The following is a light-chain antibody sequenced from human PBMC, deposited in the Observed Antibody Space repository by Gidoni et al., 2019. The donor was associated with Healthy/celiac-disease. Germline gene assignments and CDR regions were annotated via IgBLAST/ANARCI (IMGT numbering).Light chain of an antibody. CDR1: QSVSSY. CDR3: QQRSNFIT. J-gene: IGKJ5*01. V-gene: IGKV3-11*01. Sequence: EIVLTQSPATLSLSPGERATLSCRASQSVSSYLAWYQQKPGQAPRLLIYDASNRATGIPARFSSSGSGTDFTLTISSLEPEDFAVYYCQQRSNFITFXXXTRLEIK. CDR2: DAS.